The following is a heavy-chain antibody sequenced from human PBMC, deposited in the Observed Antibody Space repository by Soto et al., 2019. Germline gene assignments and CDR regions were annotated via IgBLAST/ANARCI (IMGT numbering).Heavy chain of an antibody. D-gene: IGHD3-10*01. J-gene: IGHJ4*02. V-gene: IGHV1-18*01. CDR2: ISAYNGNT. Sequence: QVQLVQSGAEVKKPGASVKVSCKASGYTFTSYGISWVRQAPGQGLEWMGWISAYNGNTNYAQKLQGRVTMTTDTXXXXXXXXXXXXXXXXXXXXXXXXXXXXXGSEDYWGQGTLVTVSS. CDR3: XXXXXXXGSEDY. CDR1: GYTFTSYG.